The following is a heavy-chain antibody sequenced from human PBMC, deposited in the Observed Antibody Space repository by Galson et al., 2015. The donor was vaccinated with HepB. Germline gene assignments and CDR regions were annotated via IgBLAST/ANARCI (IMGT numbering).Heavy chain of an antibody. Sequence: SLRLSCAASGFNLSKFGMHWVRQAPGKGLEWVALLRYDGITQFYADSVEGRFTVSRDISKNCLYLHMTSLRPEDTAYYYCSKVAREVLWLGSDAWGQGTLVTVSS. V-gene: IGHV3-30*02. CDR3: SKVAREVLWLGSDA. CDR2: LRYDGITQ. D-gene: IGHD6-19*01. J-gene: IGHJ5*02. CDR1: GFNLSKFG.